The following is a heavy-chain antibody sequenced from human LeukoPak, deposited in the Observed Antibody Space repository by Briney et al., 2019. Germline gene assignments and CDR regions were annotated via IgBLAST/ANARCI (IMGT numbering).Heavy chain of an antibody. Sequence: QAGGSLRLSCAASGFTFSNYAMSWVRQSPGKGLEWVSAISATTSTTYYADSVRGRFTISRDNSRKTMSLQMNSLRAEDTALYYCARDLDWGAFDAWGQGTLVTVSS. CDR2: ISATTSTT. CDR1: GFTFSNYA. J-gene: IGHJ5*02. V-gene: IGHV3-23*01. CDR3: ARDLDWGAFDA. D-gene: IGHD3/OR15-3a*01.